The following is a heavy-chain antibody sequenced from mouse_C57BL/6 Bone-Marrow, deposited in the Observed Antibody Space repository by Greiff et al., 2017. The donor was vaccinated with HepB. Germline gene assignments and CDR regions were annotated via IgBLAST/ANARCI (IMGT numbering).Heavy chain of an antibody. Sequence: EVQGVESGGGLVKPGGSLKLSCAASGFTFSSYTMSWVRQTPEKRLEWVATISGGGGNTYYPDSVKGRFTISRDNAKNTLYLQMSSLRSEDTALYYCAREIRTAQAFDYWGQGTTLTVSS. CDR3: AREIRTAQAFDY. CDR2: ISGGGGNT. J-gene: IGHJ2*01. D-gene: IGHD3-2*02. CDR1: GFTFSSYT. V-gene: IGHV5-9*01.